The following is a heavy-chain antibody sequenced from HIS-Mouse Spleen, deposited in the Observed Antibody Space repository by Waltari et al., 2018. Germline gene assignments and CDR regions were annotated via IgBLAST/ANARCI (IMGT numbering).Heavy chain of an antibody. Sequence: QVQLQESGPGLVKPSETLSLPCPVSGCSISSYSWTWIRHPAGKGLDWIGRIYTSGSTNYNPSLKSRVTMSVDTSKNQFSLKLSSVTAADTAVYYRARVGTMVRGVIIKEYYFDYWGQGTLVTVSS. CDR3: ARVGTMVRGVIIKEYYFDY. CDR2: IYTSGST. D-gene: IGHD3-10*01. J-gene: IGHJ4*02. CDR1: GCSISSYS. V-gene: IGHV4-4*07.